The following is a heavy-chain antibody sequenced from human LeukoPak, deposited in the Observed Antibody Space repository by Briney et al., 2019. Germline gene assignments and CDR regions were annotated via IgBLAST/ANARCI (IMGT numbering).Heavy chain of an antibody. V-gene: IGHV3-66*01. Sequence: PGGSLRLSCEASGFIVTSYYMTWVRQAPGKGLEWVSVIYSGGTTYYADSVKGRVAISRDNSKNTVFLQMNSVRAEDTAVYYCARSYSNHIFGMDVWGQGTTVTVSS. CDR1: GFIVTSYY. D-gene: IGHD4-11*01. CDR3: ARSYSNHIFGMDV. J-gene: IGHJ6*02. CDR2: IYSGGTT.